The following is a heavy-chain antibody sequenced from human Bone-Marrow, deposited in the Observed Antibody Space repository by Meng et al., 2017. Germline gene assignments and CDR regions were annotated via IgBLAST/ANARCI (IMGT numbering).Heavy chain of an antibody. CDR2: IDPNNDHT. J-gene: IGHJ4*02. Sequence: QGQLVQSGPEVNKPGPSVKLSWKPSGYTFAAYWIHWLRQAPGQGLEWMGRIDPNNDHTQYAQNFQGRVTMTSDTSISTVYMELNGLRSDDTAVYYCARDEDISAAGKLFGDYWGQGTLVTVSS. CDR1: GYTFAAYW. V-gene: IGHV1-2*06. D-gene: IGHD6-13*01. CDR3: ARDEDISAAGKLFGDY.